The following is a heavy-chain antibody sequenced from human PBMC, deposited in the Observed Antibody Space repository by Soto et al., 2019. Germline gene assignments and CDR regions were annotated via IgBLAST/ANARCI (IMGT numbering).Heavy chain of an antibody. CDR1: GGSISSYY. CDR3: ARACGSNSCYDVFDY. J-gene: IGHJ4*02. V-gene: IGHV4-4*07. CDR2: IYTSGST. Sequence: QVQLQESGPGLLKPSETLSLTCTVSGGSISSYYWSWIRQPAGKGLEWIGRIYTSGSTNYNPSLKSRVTMSVDTSKNQFSLTLSSVTAADTAVYYCARACGSNSCYDVFDYWGQGTLVTVSS. D-gene: IGHD2-2*01.